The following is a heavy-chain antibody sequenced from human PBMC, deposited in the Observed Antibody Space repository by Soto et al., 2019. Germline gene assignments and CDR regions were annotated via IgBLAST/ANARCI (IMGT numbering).Heavy chain of an antibody. CDR1: GGSVSSGSYY. V-gene: IGHV4-61*01. CDR2: IYYSGST. J-gene: IGHJ6*02. Sequence: SETLSLTCTVPGGSVSSGSYYWSWIRQPPGKGLEWIGYIYYSGSTNYNPSLKSRVTISVDTSKNQFSLKLSSVTAADTAVYYCARDGTVWGGHGMDVWGQGTTVTVSS. D-gene: IGHD1-1*01. CDR3: ARDGTVWGGHGMDV.